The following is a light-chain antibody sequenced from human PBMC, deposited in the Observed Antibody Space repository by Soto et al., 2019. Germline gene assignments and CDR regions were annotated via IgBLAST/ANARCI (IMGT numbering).Light chain of an antibody. Sequence: EIVLTQSPGTLSLSPGKRATLSCRASQSLSSSYLAGYQQKPGQAPRLLIYGTSIRATGIPDRFSGSGSGTDFTLTITRVEPEDFAVYYCQRFGTSPPWTFGQGTKVEFK. V-gene: IGKV3-20*01. CDR3: QRFGTSPPWT. J-gene: IGKJ1*01. CDR1: QSLSSSY. CDR2: GTS.